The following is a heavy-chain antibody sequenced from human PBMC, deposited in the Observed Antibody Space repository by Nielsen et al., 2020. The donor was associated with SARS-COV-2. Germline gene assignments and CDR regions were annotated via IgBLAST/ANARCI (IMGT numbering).Heavy chain of an antibody. Sequence: GASLKISCAASGFTFSSYGMHWVRQAPGKRLEWVAVISYDGSNKYYADSVKGRFTISRDESKNTLYLQMNSLRAEDTAVYYCTGGVGRYYFDYWGQGTLVTVSS. CDR2: ISYDGSNK. CDR3: TGGVGRYYFDY. V-gene: IGHV3-30*03. CDR1: GFTFSSYG. J-gene: IGHJ4*02. D-gene: IGHD3-16*01.